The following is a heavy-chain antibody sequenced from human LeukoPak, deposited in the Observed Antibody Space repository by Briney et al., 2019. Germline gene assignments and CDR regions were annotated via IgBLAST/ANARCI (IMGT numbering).Heavy chain of an antibody. D-gene: IGHD4-17*01. CDR2: ISASGSHT. J-gene: IGHJ4*02. CDR1: GFTFSSFW. V-gene: IGHV3-23*01. Sequence: PGGSLRLSCAASGFTFSSFWMTWVRQAPGKGLEWVSAISASGSHTYYPDSVKGRFTISRDNSKNTLYLQMSSLSAEDTAIYFCVKDLARYGDLRYWGQGTLVTVSS. CDR3: VKDLARYGDLRY.